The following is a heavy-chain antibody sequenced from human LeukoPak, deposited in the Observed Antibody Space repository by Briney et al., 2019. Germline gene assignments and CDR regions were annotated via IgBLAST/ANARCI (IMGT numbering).Heavy chain of an antibody. CDR1: GGSISSSTFY. Sequence: SETLSLTCTVSGGSISSSTFYWGWIRQRPGKGLEWIGTIYYSGSTFYNPSLKSRVTISVDTSKNQFSLKLSSVTAADTAVYYCARDSMVRGVHLWGQGTLVTVSS. V-gene: IGHV4-39*07. CDR2: IYYSGST. CDR3: ARDSMVRGVHL. D-gene: IGHD3-10*01. J-gene: IGHJ5*02.